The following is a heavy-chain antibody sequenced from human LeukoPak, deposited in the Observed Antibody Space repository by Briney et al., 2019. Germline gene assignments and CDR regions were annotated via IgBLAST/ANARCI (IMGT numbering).Heavy chain of an antibody. Sequence: GGSLRLSCAASGFIFSSYDMHWVRQVTGKGLEWVSAIGTTGDTYYPGSVKGRFTISRENAKNSLYLQMNSLRAGDTAVYYCARLVAAAGGGAFFDYWGQGTLVTVSS. J-gene: IGHJ4*02. CDR1: GFIFSSYD. D-gene: IGHD6-13*01. CDR3: ARLVAAAGGGAFFDY. CDR2: IGTTGDT. V-gene: IGHV3-13*01.